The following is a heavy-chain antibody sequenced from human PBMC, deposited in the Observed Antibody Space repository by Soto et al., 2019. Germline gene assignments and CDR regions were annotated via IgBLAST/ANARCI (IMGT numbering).Heavy chain of an antibody. CDR3: AGARTSGRNWFDP. J-gene: IGHJ5*02. CDR2: INSDGTNT. V-gene: IGHV3-74*01. Sequence: EVQLVESGGGLVQPGGSLRLSCAASGFTFSNDWMHWVRQAPGKGLVWVSRINSDGTNTNYADSVKGRFTISRDNAKNTLYLQMSRLRAEDTAIYYCAGARTSGRNWFDPWGQGTLVTVSS. CDR1: GFTFSNDW. D-gene: IGHD2-8*01.